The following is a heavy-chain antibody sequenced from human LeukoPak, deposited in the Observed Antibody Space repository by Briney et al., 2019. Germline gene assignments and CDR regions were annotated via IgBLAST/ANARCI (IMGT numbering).Heavy chain of an antibody. CDR2: IYNNDNA. D-gene: IGHD6-19*01. Sequence: GGSLRLSCAASGFTVTSSFMNWVRQAPGKGLEWVSTIYNNDNAAYADSVKDRFTISRDSSTNTLYLQVNSLRAEDTAVYFCARASQWLALDFWGQGTLVTVSS. V-gene: IGHV3-66*01. CDR3: ARASQWLALDF. CDR1: GFTVTSSF. J-gene: IGHJ4*02.